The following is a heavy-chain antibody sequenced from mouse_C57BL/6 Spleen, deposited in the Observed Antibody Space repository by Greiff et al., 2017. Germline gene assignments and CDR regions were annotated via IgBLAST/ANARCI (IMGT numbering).Heavy chain of an antibody. CDR3: ARQVDYGSSYGYFDV. J-gene: IGHJ1*03. D-gene: IGHD1-1*01. CDR2: ISSGGSYT. CDR1: GFTFSSYG. V-gene: IGHV5-6*01. Sequence: EVKLMESGGDLVKPGGSLKLSCAASGFTFSSYGMSWVRQTPDKRLEWVATISSGGSYTYYPDSVKGRFTISRDNAKNTLYLQMSSLKSEDTAMYYCARQVDYGSSYGYFDVWGTGTTVTVSS.